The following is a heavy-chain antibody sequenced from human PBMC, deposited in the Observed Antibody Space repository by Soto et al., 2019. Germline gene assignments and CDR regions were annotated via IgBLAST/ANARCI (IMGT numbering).Heavy chain of an antibody. D-gene: IGHD3-10*01. V-gene: IGHV5-51*01. CDR3: ARFIRFDNWFDP. CDR2: IYPGDSDT. CDR1: GYSFINYW. J-gene: IGHJ5*02. Sequence: GEALKISCKGSGYSFINYWIGWVRQMPGKGLECMGIIYPGDSDTRYSPSFQGQVTISVDKSISTAYLQWSSLKASDTAMYYCARFIRFDNWFDPWGQGTLVTVSS.